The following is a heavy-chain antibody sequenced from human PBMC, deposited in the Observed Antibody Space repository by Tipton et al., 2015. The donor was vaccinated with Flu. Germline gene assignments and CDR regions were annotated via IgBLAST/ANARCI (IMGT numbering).Heavy chain of an antibody. CDR2: IYHSGST. D-gene: IGHD3-10*01. Sequence: LRLSCAASGIVFSTYDMNWVRQPPGKGLEWIASIYHSGSTYYNPSLKSRVTISVDTSKNQFSLKLSSVTATDTAVYYCARAYGSGVHWFDTWGQGTLVTVSS. V-gene: IGHV4-38-2*01. CDR3: ARAYGSGVHWFDT. J-gene: IGHJ5*02. CDR1: GIVFSTYD.